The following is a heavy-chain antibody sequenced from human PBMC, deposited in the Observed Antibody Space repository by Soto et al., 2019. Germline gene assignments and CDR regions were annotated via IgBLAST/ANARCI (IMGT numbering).Heavy chain of an antibody. Sequence: SVKVSCKASVYTFTSYGISLVRQAPGQGLEWMGWISAYNGNTNYAHKLQGRVTMTTDTSTRTAYMELSSLRSDDTAVYYCASHSASGWLDYFDYWGQGTLVTVSS. D-gene: IGHD6-19*01. CDR1: VYTFTSYG. V-gene: IGHV1-18*01. J-gene: IGHJ4*02. CDR3: ASHSASGWLDYFDY. CDR2: ISAYNGNT.